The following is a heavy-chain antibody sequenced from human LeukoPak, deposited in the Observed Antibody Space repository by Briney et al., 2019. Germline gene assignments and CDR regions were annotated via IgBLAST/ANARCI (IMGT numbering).Heavy chain of an antibody. CDR1: GFTFSSYG. V-gene: IGHV3-23*01. D-gene: IGHD3-16*01. J-gene: IGHJ4*02. CDR2: ISGSGGST. CDR3: AKDPLGDPALFDY. Sequence: GGTLRLSCAASGFTFSSYGMSWVRQAPGEGLEWVSAISGSGGSTYYADSVKGRFTISRDNSKNTLYLQMNSLRAEDTAVYYCAKDPLGDPALFDYWGQGTLVTVSS.